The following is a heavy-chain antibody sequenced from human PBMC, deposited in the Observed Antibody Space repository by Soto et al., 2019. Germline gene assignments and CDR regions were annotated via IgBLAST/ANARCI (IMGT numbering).Heavy chain of an antibody. J-gene: IGHJ6*02. Sequence: SGPKLVNPTQTLTLTCTFSGFSLSTSGMCVSWIRQPPGKALEWLALIDWDDDKYYSTSLKTRLTISKDTSKNQVVLTMTNMDPVDTATYYCARIATTGFYYYYGMDVWGQGTTVTVSS. CDR3: ARIATTGFYYYYGMDV. CDR2: IDWDDDK. CDR1: GFSLSTSGMC. V-gene: IGHV2-70*01. D-gene: IGHD2-15*01.